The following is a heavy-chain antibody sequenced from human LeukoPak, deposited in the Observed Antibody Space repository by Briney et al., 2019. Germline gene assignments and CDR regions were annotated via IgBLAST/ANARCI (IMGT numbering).Heavy chain of an antibody. J-gene: IGHJ4*02. Sequence: ASVKVSFKASGGPFSSYAISWVRPAPGQGLGWMVGIIPIFGTANYAQKFQGRVTITADKSTSTAYMELSSLRSEDTAVYYSARDPMVGNWNPRSPVRFDYWGQGTLVTVSS. CDR3: ARDPMVGNWNPRSPVRFDY. CDR2: IIPIFGTA. V-gene: IGHV1-69*06. CDR1: GGPFSSYA. D-gene: IGHD1-1*01.